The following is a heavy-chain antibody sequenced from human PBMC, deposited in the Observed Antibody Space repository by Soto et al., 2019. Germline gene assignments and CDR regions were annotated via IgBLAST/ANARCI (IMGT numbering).Heavy chain of an antibody. CDR3: ARDGGFAYYDFWSGPPDY. J-gene: IGHJ4*02. Sequence: GGSLRLSWAASGFTFSSYSMNWVRQAPGKGLEWVSYINSSSSTISYADSVKGRFTISRDNAKNTLYLQMNSLRAEDTAVYYCARDGGFAYYDFWSGPPDYWGQGTLVTVSS. CDR2: INSSSSTI. CDR1: GFTFSSYS. V-gene: IGHV3-48*04. D-gene: IGHD3-3*01.